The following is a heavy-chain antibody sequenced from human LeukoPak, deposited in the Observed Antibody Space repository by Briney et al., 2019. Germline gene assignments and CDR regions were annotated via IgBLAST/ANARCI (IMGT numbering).Heavy chain of an antibody. D-gene: IGHD3-3*01. CDR2: IYYSGST. V-gene: IGHV4-39*01. CDR3: ARGLQPSYYDFWSGYFFYFDY. Sequence: PSETLSLTCTVSGGSISSSSYYWGWIRQPPGKGLEWIGSIYYSGSTYYNPSLKSRVTISVDTSKNQFSLKLSSVTAADTAVYYCARGLQPSYYDFWSGYFFYFDYWGQGTLVTVSS. J-gene: IGHJ4*02. CDR1: GGSISSSSYY.